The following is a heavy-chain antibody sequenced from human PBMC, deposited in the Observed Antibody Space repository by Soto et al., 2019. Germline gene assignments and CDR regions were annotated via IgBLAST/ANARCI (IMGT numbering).Heavy chain of an antibody. J-gene: IGHJ3*02. CDR3: ARYPYTSYCSDGSCSYDAFDS. V-gene: IGHV1-8*01. CDR2: MNPNSGNT. CDR1: GYSFTSYD. D-gene: IGHD2-15*01. Sequence: QVQMVQSGAEVKKPGASVKVSCRASGYSFTSYDVNWVRQATGQGLEWMGWMNPNSGNTAFAQKFQGRVTMTRATPISTAYMELSGLRSEETAVYYCARYPYTSYCSDGSCSYDAFDSWGQGTVVTVSS.